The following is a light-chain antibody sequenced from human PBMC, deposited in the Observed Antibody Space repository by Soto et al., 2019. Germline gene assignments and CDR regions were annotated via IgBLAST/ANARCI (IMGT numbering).Light chain of an antibody. J-gene: IGKJ1*01. CDR2: GAS. CDR3: QQSGTSPQT. Sequence: EIVLTQSPGTLSLSPGERATLSCRASQSVSSTCLAWYQQKPGQAPRLLIYGASSRATAIPDRFSGSGSGTDFTLTISRLEPEDFAVYYCQQSGTSPQTFGQGTKV. V-gene: IGKV3-20*01. CDR1: QSVSSTC.